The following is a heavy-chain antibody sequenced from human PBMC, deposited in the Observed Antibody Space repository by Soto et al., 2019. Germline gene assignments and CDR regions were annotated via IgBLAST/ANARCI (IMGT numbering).Heavy chain of an antibody. CDR3: ARVLAARASRAFDY. Sequence: SETLSLTCTVSGGSISSSSYYWGWIRQPPGKGLEWIGSIYYSGSTYYNPSLKSRVTISVDTSKNQFSLKLSSMTAADTAVYYCARVLAARASRAFDYWGPGTLVTVSS. CDR2: IYYSGST. D-gene: IGHD6-6*01. CDR1: GGSISSSSYY. J-gene: IGHJ4*02. V-gene: IGHV4-39*01.